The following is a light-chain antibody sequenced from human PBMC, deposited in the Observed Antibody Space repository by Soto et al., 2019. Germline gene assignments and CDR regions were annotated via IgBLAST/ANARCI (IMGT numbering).Light chain of an antibody. V-gene: IGLV2-14*01. Sequence: QSALTQPASVSGSPGQSITISCTGTSSDVGGYNYVSWYQQHPGKAPKLMIYDVSNWPSGVSNRFSGSKSGNTASLTISGLQAEDEADYYCSSYTSGSTLVVFGGGTQLTVL. J-gene: IGLJ2*01. CDR3: SSYTSGSTLVV. CDR2: DVS. CDR1: SSDVGGYNY.